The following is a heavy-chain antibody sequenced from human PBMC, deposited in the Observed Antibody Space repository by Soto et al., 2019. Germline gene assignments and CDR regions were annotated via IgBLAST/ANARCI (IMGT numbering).Heavy chain of an antibody. CDR3: ARRYGRYFDY. J-gene: IGHJ4*02. CDR2: IYYSGST. Sequence: QVQLQESGPGLVKPSETLSLTCTVSGGSISSYYWSWIRQPPGKGLEWIVYIYYSGSTNYNPSLKSRVTISVDTSKNQFSLKLSSVTAADTAVYYCARRYGRYFDYWGQGTLVTVSS. CDR1: GGSISSYY. D-gene: IGHD4-17*01. V-gene: IGHV4-59*08.